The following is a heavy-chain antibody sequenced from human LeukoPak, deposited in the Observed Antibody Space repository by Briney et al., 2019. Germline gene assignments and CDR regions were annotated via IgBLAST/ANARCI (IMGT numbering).Heavy chain of an antibody. V-gene: IGHV4-38-2*02. J-gene: IGHJ4*02. Sequence: SETLSLTCTVSGYSISSGYYWGWIRQPPGKGLEWIGSIYHSGSTYYNPSLKSRVTISVDTSKNQFSLKVISVTAADRAIYYCARGFHWGGYYFDYWGQGTLVTVSS. D-gene: IGHD7-27*01. CDR3: ARGFHWGGYYFDY. CDR1: GYSISSGYY. CDR2: IYHSGST.